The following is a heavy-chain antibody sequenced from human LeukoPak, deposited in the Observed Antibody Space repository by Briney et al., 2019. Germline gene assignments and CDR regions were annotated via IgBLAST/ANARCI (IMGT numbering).Heavy chain of an antibody. D-gene: IGHD4-17*01. V-gene: IGHV3-23*01. Sequence: GGSLRLSCAASGFTFSSYGLSWVRQAPGKGLEWVSTISGSGGSTYYEDSVKGRFTISRDNSKNTLYLQMNSLRAEDTAVYYRAKEGGIYDYGDGDAFDIWGQGTMVTVSS. J-gene: IGHJ3*02. CDR3: AKEGGIYDYGDGDAFDI. CDR2: ISGSGGST. CDR1: GFTFSSYG.